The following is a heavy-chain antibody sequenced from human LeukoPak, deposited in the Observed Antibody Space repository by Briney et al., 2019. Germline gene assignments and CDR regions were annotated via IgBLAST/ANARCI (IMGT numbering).Heavy chain of an antibody. CDR1: GYTFTSYG. Sequence: ASVKVSCKASGYTFTSYGISWVRQAPGQGLEWMGWISAYNGKTNYAQKLQGRVTMTTDTSTSTAYMELRSLRSDDTAVYYCARRGGEIAAAGPHFDYWGQGTLVTVSS. D-gene: IGHD6-13*01. V-gene: IGHV1-18*01. J-gene: IGHJ4*02. CDR2: ISAYNGKT. CDR3: ARRGGEIAAAGPHFDY.